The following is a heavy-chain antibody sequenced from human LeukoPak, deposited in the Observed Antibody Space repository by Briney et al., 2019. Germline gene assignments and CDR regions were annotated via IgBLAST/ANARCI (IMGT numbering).Heavy chain of an antibody. CDR3: ARPPSYCSGGSCYSSRGDY. Sequence: GGSLRLSCAASGFTFSSYSMNWVRQAPGKGLEWVSSISSSSSYIYYADSVKCRFTISRDNAKNSLYLQMNSLRAEDTAVYYCARPPSYCSGGSCYSSRGDYWGQGTLVTVSS. J-gene: IGHJ4*02. D-gene: IGHD2-15*01. V-gene: IGHV3-21*01. CDR2: ISSSSSYI. CDR1: GFTFSSYS.